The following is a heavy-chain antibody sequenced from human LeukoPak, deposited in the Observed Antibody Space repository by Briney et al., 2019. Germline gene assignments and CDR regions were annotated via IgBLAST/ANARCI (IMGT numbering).Heavy chain of an antibody. CDR3: ARDHIAVGPADKKDALDF. Sequence: PSQSLSLTSTVSGGFVASSAYYWTWLRQPPGKGLEWIGYISHTGGTYYNSSLLSPVTISLDKSKNQFFLTLGSVTPANTAVYFCARDHIAVGPADKKDALDFWGQGTAVTVSS. J-gene: IGHJ3*01. D-gene: IGHD2-2*01. CDR1: GGFVASSAYY. CDR2: ISHTGGT. V-gene: IGHV4-30-2*01.